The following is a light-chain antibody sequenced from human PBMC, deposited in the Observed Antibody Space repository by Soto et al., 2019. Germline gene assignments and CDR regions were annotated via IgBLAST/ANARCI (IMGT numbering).Light chain of an antibody. CDR1: QDISNY. CDR2: DAS. J-gene: IGKJ2*01. CDR3: LQHNSYPYP. V-gene: IGKV1-33*01. Sequence: DIQMTQSPSSLSASVGDRVTITCQASQDISNYLNWYQQKPGKAPKLLIYDASNLETGVPSRFSGSGSGTDFTFTISSLQPEDFSNYYCLQHNSYPYPFGQGTKLEIK.